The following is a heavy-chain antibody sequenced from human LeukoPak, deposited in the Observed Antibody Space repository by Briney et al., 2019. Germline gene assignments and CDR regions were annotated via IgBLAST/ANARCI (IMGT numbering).Heavy chain of an antibody. CDR2: IKSKSDGRTI. Sequence: PGGSLRLSCAGAGFIFTDVWMSWVRQAPGKGLEWVGRIKSKSDGRTIDYAAPVKGRITVSRDDSRKTLSLELNNLKTEDTGVYYCTTDLDYWGQGTLVTVSS. CDR1: GFIFTDVW. CDR3: TTDLDY. J-gene: IGHJ4*02. V-gene: IGHV3-15*01.